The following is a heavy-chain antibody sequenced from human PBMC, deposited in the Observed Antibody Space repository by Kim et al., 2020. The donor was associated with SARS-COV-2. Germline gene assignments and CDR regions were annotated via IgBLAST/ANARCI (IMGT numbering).Heavy chain of an antibody. V-gene: IGHV3-9*01. J-gene: IGHJ6*02. CDR1: GFTFDDYA. D-gene: IGHD3-10*01. Sequence: GGSLRLSCAASGFTFDDYAMHWVRQAPGKGLEWVSGISWNSGSIGYADSVKGRFTISRDNAKNSLYLQMNSLRAEDTALYYCAKGYMVRGVRVLYGMDVWGQGTTVTVSS. CDR2: ISWNSGSI. CDR3: AKGYMVRGVRVLYGMDV.